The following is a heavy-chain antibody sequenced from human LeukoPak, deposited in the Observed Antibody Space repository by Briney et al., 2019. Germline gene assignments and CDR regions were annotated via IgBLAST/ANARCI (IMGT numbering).Heavy chain of an antibody. V-gene: IGHV3-64D*06. CDR2: ISSNGGST. D-gene: IGHD5-12*01. CDR3: VKDALRLREMTEVDY. Sequence: GGSLRLSCSASGFTFSSYAMHWVRQAPGEGLEYVSAISSNGGSTYYADSVKGRFTISRDNSKNTLYLQMTSLRAEDTAVYYCVKDALRLREMTEVDYWGQGTLVTVSS. J-gene: IGHJ4*02. CDR1: GFTFSSYA.